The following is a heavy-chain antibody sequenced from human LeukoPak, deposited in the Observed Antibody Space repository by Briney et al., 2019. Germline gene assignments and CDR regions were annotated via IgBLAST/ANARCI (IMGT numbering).Heavy chain of an antibody. D-gene: IGHD6-19*01. CDR3: ARGGVAGGVDV. CDR1: GFTFSSDW. J-gene: IGHJ6*02. V-gene: IGHV3-74*01. Sequence: GVPLRLSCAASGFTFSSDWRHWGRQAPGEGLVWLSRINSDGYGLGYAESVKGRFTISRDNAKNTLHLQMNSLRAEDTAVYYCARGGVAGGVDVWGQGTTVTVSS. CDR2: INSDGYGL.